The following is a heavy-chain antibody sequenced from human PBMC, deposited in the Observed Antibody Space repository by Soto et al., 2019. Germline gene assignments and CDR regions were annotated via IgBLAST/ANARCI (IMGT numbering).Heavy chain of an antibody. D-gene: IGHD5-12*01. CDR3: ARDRDIVATGGDY. CDR1: GFTFSSYG. CDR2: IWYDGSNK. J-gene: IGHJ4*02. V-gene: IGHV3-33*01. Sequence: GGSLRLSCAASGFTFSSYGMHWVRQAPGKGLEWVAVIWYDGSNKYYADSVKGRFTISRDNSKNTLYLQMNSLRAEDAAVSYCARDRDIVATGGDYWGQGNLVTVPS.